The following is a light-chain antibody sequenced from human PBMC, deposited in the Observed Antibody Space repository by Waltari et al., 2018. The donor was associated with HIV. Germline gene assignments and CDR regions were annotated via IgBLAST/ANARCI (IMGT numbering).Light chain of an antibody. CDR3: QSYDSSLTGSV. CDR2: GSG. CDR1: SSTIGAGYD. Sequence: QSVLTQPPSVSGAPGQRVTISCTGSSSTIGAGYDIHWYQQLPGPAPKLLIYGSGNRPSGVLDRCSGSKSGTSASRAITGLQAEDEADYYCQSYDSSLTGSVFGGGTKLTVL. J-gene: IGLJ2*01. V-gene: IGLV1-40*01.